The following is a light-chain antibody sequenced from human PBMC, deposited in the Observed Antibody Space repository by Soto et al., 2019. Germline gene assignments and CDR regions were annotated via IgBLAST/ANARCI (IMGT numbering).Light chain of an antibody. CDR2: GTS. Sequence: EIAMTQSPVTLSVSPGERAALSCRASQSVCSNFAWYQQRPGQAPRVLIYGTSTRATGVPARFSGSESGTDFTLTISSLQSEDFAVYYCQQYNNLPYTFGQGTRLEIK. CDR1: QSVCSN. V-gene: IGKV3-15*01. CDR3: QQYNNLPYT. J-gene: IGKJ2*01.